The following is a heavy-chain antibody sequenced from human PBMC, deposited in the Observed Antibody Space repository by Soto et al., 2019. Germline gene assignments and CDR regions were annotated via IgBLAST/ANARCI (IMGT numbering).Heavy chain of an antibody. J-gene: IGHJ4*02. CDR1: GGSISSYY. V-gene: IGHV4-59*08. Sequence: ETLSLTCTVSGGSISSYYWSWIRQPPGKGLEWIGYIYYSGSTNYNPSLKSRVTISVDTSMNQFSLKLSSVTAADTAVYYCARHQYSSGWYVYFDYWGQGTLVTVSS. D-gene: IGHD6-19*01. CDR3: ARHQYSSGWYVYFDY. CDR2: IYYSGST.